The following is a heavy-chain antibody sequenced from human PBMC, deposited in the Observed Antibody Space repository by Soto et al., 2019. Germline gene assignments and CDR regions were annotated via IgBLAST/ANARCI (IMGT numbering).Heavy chain of an antibody. CDR2: ICYSGST. D-gene: IGHD6-6*01. Sequence: SETLSLTCTVSGGSISSSSYYWGWIRQPPGKGLEWIGSICYSGSTYYNPSLKSRVTISVDTSKNQFSLKLSSVTAADTAVYYCASLTAARYFDYWGQGTLVTVSS. J-gene: IGHJ4*02. V-gene: IGHV4-39*01. CDR1: GGSISSSSYY. CDR3: ASLTAARYFDY.